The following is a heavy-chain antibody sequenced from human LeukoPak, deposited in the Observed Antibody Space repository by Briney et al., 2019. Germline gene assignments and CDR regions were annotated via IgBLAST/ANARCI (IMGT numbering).Heavy chain of an antibody. V-gene: IGHV1-46*01. CDR2: INPSGGST. CDR3: ARGDYYGSGSYYKTPTNNWFDP. CDR1: GYTFTSYY. J-gene: IGHJ5*02. D-gene: IGHD3-10*01. Sequence: WASVKVSCKASGYTFTSYYMHWVRRAPGQGLEWMGIINPSGGSTSYAQKFQGRVTMTRDTSTSTVYMELSSLRSEDTAVYYCARGDYYGSGSYYKTPTNNWFDPWGQGTLVTVSS.